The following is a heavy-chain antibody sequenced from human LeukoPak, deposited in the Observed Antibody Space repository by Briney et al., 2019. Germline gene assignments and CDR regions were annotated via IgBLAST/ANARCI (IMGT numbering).Heavy chain of an antibody. D-gene: IGHD2-21*02. CDR2: IYYSGST. Sequence: SETLSLTCTVSGGSISSGGYYWSWIRQHPGKGLEWIGYIYYSGSTYYNPYLKSRVTISVDTSKNQFSLKLSSVTAADTAVYYCARDLWPAYCGGDCYSRAFDIWGQGTMVTVSS. J-gene: IGHJ3*02. CDR3: ARDLWPAYCGGDCYSRAFDI. V-gene: IGHV4-31*03. CDR1: GGSISSGGYY.